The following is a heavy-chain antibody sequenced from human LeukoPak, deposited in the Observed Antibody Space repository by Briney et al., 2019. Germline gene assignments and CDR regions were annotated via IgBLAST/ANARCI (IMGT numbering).Heavy chain of an antibody. CDR3: AKVYSSGWYDGDALDI. D-gene: IGHD6-19*01. V-gene: IGHV3-23*01. CDR2: ISGSGGST. Sequence: PGGSLRLSCAGSGFAFGTYAMSWDRQAPGKGLEWVSAISGSGGSTYYADSVKGRFTISRDNSKNTLYLQMNSLRAEDTAVYYCAKVYSSGWYDGDALDISGQGTMVTVSS. J-gene: IGHJ3*02. CDR1: GFAFGTYA.